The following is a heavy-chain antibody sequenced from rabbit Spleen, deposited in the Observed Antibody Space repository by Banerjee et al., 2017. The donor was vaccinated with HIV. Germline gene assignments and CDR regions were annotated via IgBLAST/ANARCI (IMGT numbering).Heavy chain of an antibody. CDR1: GFSFSSSDW. D-gene: IGHD6-1*01. Sequence: QEQLEESGGDLVKPEGSLTLTCTASGFSFSSSDWICWVRQAPGKGLEWIGCIDAGSSGSTTYASWAKGRFTGSKTSSTTVTLQVTTLTDADTATYFCARRDDSAYGLWGQGTLVTVS. J-gene: IGHJ3*01. V-gene: IGHV1S45*01. CDR3: ARRDDSAYGL. CDR2: IDAGSSGST.